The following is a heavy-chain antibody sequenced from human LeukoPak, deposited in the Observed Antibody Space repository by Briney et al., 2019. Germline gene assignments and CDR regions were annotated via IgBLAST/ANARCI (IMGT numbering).Heavy chain of an antibody. CDR1: GFTFSSYW. CDR2: IYYSGST. J-gene: IGHJ5*02. Sequence: GSLRLSCAASGFTFSSYWMSWVRQPPGKGLEWIGSIYYSGSTYYNPSLKSRVTISVDTSKNQFSLKLSSVTAADTAIYYCARARTRGLDNWFDPWGQGTLVTVSS. V-gene: IGHV4-39*07. D-gene: IGHD6-19*01. CDR3: ARARTRGLDNWFDP.